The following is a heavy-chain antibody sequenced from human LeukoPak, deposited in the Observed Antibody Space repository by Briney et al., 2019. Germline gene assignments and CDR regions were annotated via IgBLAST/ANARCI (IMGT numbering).Heavy chain of an antibody. V-gene: IGHV3-30*18. J-gene: IGHJ5*02. CDR1: GFTFSSYG. CDR3: AKDPGGGPAWGFDP. Sequence: GRSLRLSCAASGFTFSSYGMHWVRQAPGKGLEWVAVISYDGSNKYYADSVKGRFTISRDNSKNTLYLQMNSLRAEDTAVYYCAKDPGGGPAWGFDPWGQGTLVTVSS. CDR2: ISYDGSNK. D-gene: IGHD7-27*01.